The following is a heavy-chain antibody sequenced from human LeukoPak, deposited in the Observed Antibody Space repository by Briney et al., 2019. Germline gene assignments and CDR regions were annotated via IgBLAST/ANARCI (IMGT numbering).Heavy chain of an antibody. CDR1: GGSISSYY. Sequence: SETLSLTCTVSGGSISSYYWSWIRQPPGKGLEWIGYIYYSGSTNYNPSLKSRVTISVDTSKNQFSLKLSSVTAADTAVYYCAYSSGPYYFDYWGQGTLVTVSS. J-gene: IGHJ4*02. V-gene: IGHV4-59*01. D-gene: IGHD3-22*01. CDR2: IYYSGST. CDR3: AYSSGPYYFDY.